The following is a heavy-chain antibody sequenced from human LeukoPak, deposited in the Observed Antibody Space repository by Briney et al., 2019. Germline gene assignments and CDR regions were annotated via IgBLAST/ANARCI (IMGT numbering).Heavy chain of an antibody. J-gene: IGHJ4*02. V-gene: IGHV3-48*01. CDR1: GFSFRSYS. Sequence: GGSLRLSCAASGFSFRSYSMNWVRQAPGKGLEWVSYISSGSDTIYYADSVKGRFTISRDNAKNSLYLQMNSLRAEDTAVYYCARDKTTTVVIDYWGQGTLVTVSS. CDR2: ISSGSDTI. D-gene: IGHD4-23*01. CDR3: ARDKTTTVVIDY.